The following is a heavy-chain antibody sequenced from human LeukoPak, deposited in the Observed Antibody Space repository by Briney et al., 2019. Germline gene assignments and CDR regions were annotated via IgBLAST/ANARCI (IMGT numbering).Heavy chain of an antibody. J-gene: IGHJ4*02. CDR1: GXTFSSYD. Sequence: PGGSLRLSCAASGXTFSSYDMHWVRQAPGKGLEWVAVISYDGSNKFYADSVKGRFTISRDNSKHTLYLQMNSLRTEDTAVYYCAKDQGDFDYWGQGTLVTVSS. V-gene: IGHV3-30*18. CDR2: ISYDGSNK. CDR3: AKDQGDFDY.